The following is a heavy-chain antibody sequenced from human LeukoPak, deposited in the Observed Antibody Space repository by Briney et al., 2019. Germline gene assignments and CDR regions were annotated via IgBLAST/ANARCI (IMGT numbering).Heavy chain of an antibody. J-gene: IGHJ6*02. CDR1: GFTFSSYA. CDR2: ISGSGGST. D-gene: IGHD3-22*01. V-gene: IGHV3-23*01. CDR3: ASSSGEFAYYYYYYGMDV. Sequence: PGGSLRLSCAASGFTFSSYAMSWVRQAPGKGLEWVSAISGSGGSTYYADSVKGRFTISRDNSKNTLYLQMNSLRAEDTAVYYCASSSGEFAYYYYYYGMDVWGQGTTVTVSS.